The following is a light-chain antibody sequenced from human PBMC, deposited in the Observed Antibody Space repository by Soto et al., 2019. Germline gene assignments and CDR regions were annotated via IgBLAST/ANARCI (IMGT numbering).Light chain of an antibody. CDR1: QSVGSY. CDR3: QQRSNWPPLT. Sequence: EIVLTQSPATLSLSPGERATLSCRASQSVGSYLAWYQHKPGQAPRLLIYGASNRATDIPARFSGSGSGTDFTLTISSLEPEDFAVYYCQQRSNWPPLTFGGGTKVEIK. V-gene: IGKV3-11*01. J-gene: IGKJ4*01. CDR2: GAS.